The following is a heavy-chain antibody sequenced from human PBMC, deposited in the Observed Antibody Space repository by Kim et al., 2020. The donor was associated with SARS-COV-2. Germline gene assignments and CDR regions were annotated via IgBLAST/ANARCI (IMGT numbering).Heavy chain of an antibody. V-gene: IGHV4-34*01. CDR2: INHSGAI. Sequence: SETLSLTCAVYGGSFSGYYWSWIRHPPGKGLEWIGEINHSGAINPNPSLKSRGPISMDTSTNQFSLKLTSVTAADTGLYDCSSGRPGVVPAPILGIGQHYDYFIRDVWRHGTTVTVSS. D-gene: IGHD2-2*02. CDR1: GGSFSGYY. J-gene: IGHJ6*01. CDR3: SSGRPGVVPAPILGIGQHYDYFIRDV.